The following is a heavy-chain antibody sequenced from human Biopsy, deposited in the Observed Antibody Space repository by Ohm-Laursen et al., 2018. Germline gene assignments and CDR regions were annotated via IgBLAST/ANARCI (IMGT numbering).Heavy chain of an antibody. CDR2: INQAGTT. J-gene: IGHJ4*02. V-gene: IGHV4-34*08. D-gene: IGHD4-17*01. Sequence: TLSLTCAVFGQTFSDYQWSWIRQPPGKGLVWIGQINQAGTTNYNTSLKSRVFISAEVSNYEFSLRLTSVAAADTDVYFCGNEVYGRDYWGLGARVTGSS. CDR3: GNEVYGRDY. CDR1: GQTFSDYQ.